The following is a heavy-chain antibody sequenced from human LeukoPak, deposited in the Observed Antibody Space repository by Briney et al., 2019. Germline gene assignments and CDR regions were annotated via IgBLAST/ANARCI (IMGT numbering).Heavy chain of an antibody. J-gene: IGHJ4*02. Sequence: SETLSLTCTVSGGSISSYYWSWIRQPPGKGLEWIGYIYYSGSTNYNPSLKSRVTISVDTSKNQFSLKLSSLTAADTAVYYCAGHRTLEVGTYYFDYWGQGTLVTVSS. V-gene: IGHV4-59*08. CDR3: AGHRTLEVGTYYFDY. CDR1: GGSISSYY. D-gene: IGHD1-1*01. CDR2: IYYSGST.